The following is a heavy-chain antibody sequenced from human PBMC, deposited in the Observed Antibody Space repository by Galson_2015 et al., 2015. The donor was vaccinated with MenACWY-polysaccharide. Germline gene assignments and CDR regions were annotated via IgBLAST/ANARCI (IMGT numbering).Heavy chain of an antibody. Sequence: SLRLSCAASGFTLIIYGMHWVRQAPGKGLDWVAVIWFDGSNKNYADSVKGRFTISRDNSKNTLYLQMNSPRVEDTAVYYCVRGTSRTNYLDSWGQGTLVTVST. CDR3: VRGTSRTNYLDS. V-gene: IGHV3-33*01. CDR2: IWFDGSNK. J-gene: IGHJ4*02. CDR1: GFTLIIYG.